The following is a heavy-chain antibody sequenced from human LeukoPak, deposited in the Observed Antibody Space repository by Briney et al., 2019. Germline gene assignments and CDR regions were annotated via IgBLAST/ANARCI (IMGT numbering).Heavy chain of an antibody. J-gene: IGHJ4*02. V-gene: IGHV4-59*01. Sequence: PSETLSLTCIVSGGSIRSYYWNWIRQPPGKGLEWIGYIYYSGSTNYNPSLKSRVTISVDTSKNQFSLRLSSVTAADTAVYYCARKRNDYGDSAYFDYWGQGTLVTVSS. CDR3: ARKRNDYGDSAYFDY. D-gene: IGHD4-17*01. CDR2: IYYSGST. CDR1: GGSIRSYY.